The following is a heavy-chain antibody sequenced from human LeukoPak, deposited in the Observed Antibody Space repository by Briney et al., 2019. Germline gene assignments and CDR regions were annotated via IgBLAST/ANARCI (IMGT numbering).Heavy chain of an antibody. Sequence: PGGSLRLSCAASGFTFSDYYMSWIRQAPGKGLEWVSYISSSGSTIYYADSVKGRFTISRDNAKNSLYLQMNSLRAEDTAVYYCARRHGYCSSTSCYPYFDNWGQGTLVTVSS. CDR2: ISSSGSTI. D-gene: IGHD2-2*01. CDR3: ARRHGYCSSTSCYPYFDN. J-gene: IGHJ4*02. CDR1: GFTFSDYY. V-gene: IGHV3-11*04.